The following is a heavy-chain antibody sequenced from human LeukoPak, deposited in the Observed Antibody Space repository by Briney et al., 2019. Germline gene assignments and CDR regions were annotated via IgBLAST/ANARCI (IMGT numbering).Heavy chain of an antibody. Sequence: GGSLRLSCAASEFTFSYYGMHWVRQAPGKGLEWVAVIWYDGSTEYYADSVKGRFTISRDNSKNTLYLQMNSLRAEDTAVYYCAKGTVVVITNGYYFDYWGQGTLVTVSS. D-gene: IGHD3-22*01. V-gene: IGHV3-33*06. CDR2: IWYDGSTE. J-gene: IGHJ4*02. CDR1: EFTFSYYG. CDR3: AKGTVVVITNGYYFDY.